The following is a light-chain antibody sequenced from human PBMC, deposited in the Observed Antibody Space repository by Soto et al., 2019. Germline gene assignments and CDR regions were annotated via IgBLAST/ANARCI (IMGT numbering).Light chain of an antibody. Sequence: QSALTQPASVSGSPGQSITISCTGTSSDVGSYNLVSWYQQYPGKAPKLVIYEVIKRPSGGSNRFSGSKSGNTASLTISGLQAEDEADYYRCSHAGSTSVFGTGTKVTVL. V-gene: IGLV2-23*02. J-gene: IGLJ1*01. CDR1: SSDVGSYNL. CDR3: CSHAGSTSV. CDR2: EVI.